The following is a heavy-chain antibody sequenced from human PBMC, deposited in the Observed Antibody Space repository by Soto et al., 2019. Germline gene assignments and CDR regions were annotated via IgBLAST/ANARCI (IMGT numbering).Heavy chain of an antibody. CDR1: GFTFSSYG. V-gene: IGHV3-33*01. CDR2: IWYDGSNK. Sequence: QVQLVESGGGVVQPGRSLRLSCAASGFTFSSYGMHWVRQAPGKGLEWVAVIWYDGSNKYYADSVKGRFTISRDNSKNTLYLQMNSLRAEDTAVYYCARAESGYSYVPLDYWGQGTLVTVSS. J-gene: IGHJ4*02. CDR3: ARAESGYSYVPLDY. D-gene: IGHD5-18*01.